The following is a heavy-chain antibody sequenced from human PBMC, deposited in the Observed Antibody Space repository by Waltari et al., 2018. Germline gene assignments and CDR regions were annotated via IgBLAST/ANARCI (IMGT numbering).Heavy chain of an antibody. J-gene: IGHJ6*02. CDR2: MNHNSGNT. CDR1: GYTFTSYD. CDR3: ARGRNWNYDYYYYGMDV. Sequence: QVQLVQSGAEVKKPGASVKVSCKASGYTFTSYDINWVRQATGQGLEWMGWMNHNSGNTGYAQKFQGRVTITRNTSISTAYMELSSLRSEDTAVYYCARGRNWNYDYYYYGMDVWGQGTTVTVSS. V-gene: IGHV1-8*03. D-gene: IGHD1-7*01.